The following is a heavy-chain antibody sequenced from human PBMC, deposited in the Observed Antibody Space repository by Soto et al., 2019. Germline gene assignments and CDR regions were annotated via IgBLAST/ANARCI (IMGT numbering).Heavy chain of an antibody. D-gene: IGHD5-18*01. J-gene: IGHJ6*02. Sequence: GGSLRLSCAASGFTFSSYSMNWVRQAPGKGLEWVSSISSSSSYIYYADSVKGRFTISRDNAKNSLYLQMNSLRAEDTAVYYCARDLTYEARGYSYGWAHYYYGMDVWGQGTTVTVSS. CDR2: ISSSSSYI. V-gene: IGHV3-21*01. CDR1: GFTFSSYS. CDR3: ARDLTYEARGYSYGWAHYYYGMDV.